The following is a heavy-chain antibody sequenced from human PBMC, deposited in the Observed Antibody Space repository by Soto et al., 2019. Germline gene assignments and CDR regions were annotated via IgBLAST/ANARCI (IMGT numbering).Heavy chain of an antibody. CDR3: AGGYSSSWYYYGMDV. D-gene: IGHD6-13*01. CDR1: GFTFSSYA. J-gene: IGHJ6*02. V-gene: IGHV3-23*01. CDR2: ISGSGGST. Sequence: GGSLRLSCAASGFTFSSYAMSWVRQAPGKGLEWVSAISGSGGSTYYADPVKGRFTISRDNSKNTLYPQMNSLRAEDTAVYYCAGGYSSSWYYYGMDVWGQGTTVTVSS.